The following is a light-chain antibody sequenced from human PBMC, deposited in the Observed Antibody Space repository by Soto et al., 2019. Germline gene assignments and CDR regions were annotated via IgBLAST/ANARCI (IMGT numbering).Light chain of an antibody. J-gene: IGKJ3*01. Sequence: EIVLTQSPGTLSLSPGERATLSCRASQSVSSSYLAWYQQKPGQAPRLLIYGASSRATGIPDRFSGSGSGTGFTLTISTLEPEDFAVYYGQQYGSSPRFTFGPGAKVYIK. V-gene: IGKV3-20*01. CDR3: QQYGSSPRFT. CDR1: QSVSSSY. CDR2: GAS.